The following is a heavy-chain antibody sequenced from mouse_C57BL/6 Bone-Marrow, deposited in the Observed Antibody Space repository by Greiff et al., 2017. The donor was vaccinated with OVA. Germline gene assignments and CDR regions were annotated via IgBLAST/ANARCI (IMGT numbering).Heavy chain of an antibody. Sequence: EVKLMESGGGLVKPGGSLKLSCAASGFTFSNYTMSWVRQTPEKRLEWVATISGGGGNTYYPDSVKGRFTISRDNAKNTLYLQMSSLRSEDTALYYCARWGRFAYGGKGTLVTVSA. V-gene: IGHV5-9*01. CDR2: ISGGGGNT. CDR3: ARWGRFAY. J-gene: IGHJ3*01. D-gene: IGHD3-3*01. CDR1: GFTFSNYT.